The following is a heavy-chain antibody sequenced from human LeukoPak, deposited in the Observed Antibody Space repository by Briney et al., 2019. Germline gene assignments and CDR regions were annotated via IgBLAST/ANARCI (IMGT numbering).Heavy chain of an antibody. Sequence: PGGSLRLSCAASGFTFSSYSMNWVRQAPGKGLEWVSGISPGGDIKYYADSVKGRFVISRDNSKNTVYLQMNSLRVDDTARYYCAQDGAWLRFDHWGQGTLVTVSS. D-gene: IGHD5-12*01. CDR3: AQDGAWLRFDH. J-gene: IGHJ4*02. CDR1: GFTFSSYS. V-gene: IGHV3-23*01. CDR2: ISPGGDIK.